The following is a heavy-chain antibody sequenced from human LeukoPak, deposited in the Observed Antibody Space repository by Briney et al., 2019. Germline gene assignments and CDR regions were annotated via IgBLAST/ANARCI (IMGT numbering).Heavy chain of an antibody. D-gene: IGHD6-13*01. CDR1: GYTFTSYD. V-gene: IGHV1-8*01. CDR2: MNPNSGST. J-gene: IGHJ5*02. CDR3: ARDWMRRQQLPWNWFDP. Sequence: ASVKVSCKASGYTFTSYDINWVRQAPGQGLEWMGWMNPNSGSTGYAQKFQGRVTMTRNTSISTAYMELSSLRSEDTAVYYCARDWMRRQQLPWNWFDPWGQGTLVTVSS.